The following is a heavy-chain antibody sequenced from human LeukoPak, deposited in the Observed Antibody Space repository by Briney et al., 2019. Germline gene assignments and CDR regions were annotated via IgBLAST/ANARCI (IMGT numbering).Heavy chain of an antibody. CDR3: ARVSGDREFDY. CDR1: GYTFTGYY. Sequence: ASVKVSCKASGYTFTGYYMHWVRQAPGQGLEWMGIINPSGGSTSYAQKFQGRVTMTRDTSTSTVYMELSSLRSEDTAVYYCARVSGDREFDYWGQGTLVTVSS. CDR2: INPSGGST. D-gene: IGHD3-10*01. J-gene: IGHJ4*02. V-gene: IGHV1-46*01.